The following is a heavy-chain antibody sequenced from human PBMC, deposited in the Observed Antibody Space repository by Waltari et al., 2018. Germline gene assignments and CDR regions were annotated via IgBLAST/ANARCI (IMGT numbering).Heavy chain of an antibody. J-gene: IGHJ4*02. CDR3: ARGGVVVAATHFDY. D-gene: IGHD2-15*01. Sequence: QVPLVQSGAEVKKPGSSVTVSCKASGGTFSSYAISWVRQAPGQGLEWMGGIIPICGTANDNQKVQGRVTMTTDESKSTAYMELSSVRAEDTAVYYCARGGVVVAATHFDYWGQGTLVTVSS. CDR2: IIPICGTA. CDR1: GGTFSSYA. V-gene: IGHV1-69*05.